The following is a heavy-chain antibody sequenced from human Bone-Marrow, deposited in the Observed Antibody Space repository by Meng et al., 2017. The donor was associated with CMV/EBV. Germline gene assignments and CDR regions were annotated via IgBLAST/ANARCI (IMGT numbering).Heavy chain of an antibody. V-gene: IGHV3-13*01. CDR3: ARDLKQWLVQGMTIDY. CDR2: IGTAGDT. D-gene: IGHD6-19*01. CDR1: GFTFSSYD. Sequence: GGSLRLSCAASGFTFSSYDMHWVRQATGKGLEWVSAIGTAGDTYYPGSVKGRFTISRENAKNSLYLQMSSLRSEDTAVYYCARDLKQWLVQGMTIDYWGQGTLVTVSS. J-gene: IGHJ4*02.